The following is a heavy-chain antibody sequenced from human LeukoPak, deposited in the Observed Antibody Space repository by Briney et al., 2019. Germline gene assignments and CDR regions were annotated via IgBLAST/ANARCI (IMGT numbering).Heavy chain of an antibody. CDR1: GFTFSSYA. J-gene: IGHJ4*02. V-gene: IGHV3-23*01. D-gene: IGHD6-19*01. CDR2: ISGSGGST. CDR3: AKDQMGGSGWPIDY. Sequence: PGGSLRLSCAASGFTFSSYAMSWVRQAPGKGLEWVSAISGSGGSTYYADSVKGRFTISRDNSKNTLYLQMNSLRAEDTAVYYCAKDQMGGSGWPIDYWGQGTLVTVSS.